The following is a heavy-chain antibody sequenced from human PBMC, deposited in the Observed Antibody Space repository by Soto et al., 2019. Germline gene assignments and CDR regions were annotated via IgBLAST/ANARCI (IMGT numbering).Heavy chain of an antibody. D-gene: IGHD3-10*01. CDR2: IKSKTDGGTT. V-gene: IGHV3-15*01. J-gene: IGHJ4*02. Sequence: GGSLRLSCAASGFTFSNAWMSWVRQAPGKGLEWVGRIKSKTDGGTTDYAAPVKGRFTISRDDSKNTLYLQMNSLKTEDTAVYYCTTAFRYYGSGSYYTEPFDYWGQGTLVTVSS. CDR3: TTAFRYYGSGSYYTEPFDY. CDR1: GFTFSNAW.